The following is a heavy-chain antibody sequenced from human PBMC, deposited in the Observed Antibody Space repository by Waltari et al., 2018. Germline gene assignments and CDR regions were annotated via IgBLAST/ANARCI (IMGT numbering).Heavy chain of an antibody. D-gene: IGHD1-26*01. J-gene: IGHJ4*02. Sequence: QVQLVQSGAEVKKPGASVKVPCKTSGYPFPSYYMHWVRQAPGQGLEWMGWINTRNGGTNYAQKYQGRVTMTRDTSISTAYMELSRLISNDTAVYYCARTYQSGSYSDYWGQGTPVTVSS. V-gene: IGHV1-2*02. CDR2: INTRNGGT. CDR1: GYPFPSYY. CDR3: ARTYQSGSYSDY.